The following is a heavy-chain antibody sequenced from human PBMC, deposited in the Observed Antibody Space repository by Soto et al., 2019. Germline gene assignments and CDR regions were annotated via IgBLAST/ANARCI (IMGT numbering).Heavy chain of an antibody. Sequence: GESLKISCKGSGYSFTSYWIGWVRQMPGKGLEWMGIIYPGDSDTRYSPSFQGQVTISADKSISTAYLQWSSLKASDTALYSCASVTTMTTSDYWGQGTLVAVSS. J-gene: IGHJ4*02. D-gene: IGHD4-17*01. CDR2: IYPGDSDT. CDR1: GYSFTSYW. CDR3: ASVTTMTTSDY. V-gene: IGHV5-51*01.